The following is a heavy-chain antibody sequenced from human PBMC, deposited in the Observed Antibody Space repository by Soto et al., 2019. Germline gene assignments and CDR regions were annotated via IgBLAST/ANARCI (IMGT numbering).Heavy chain of an antibody. CDR2: INAGNGNT. V-gene: IGHV1-3*01. J-gene: IGHJ4*02. Sequence: ASVKVSCKASGYTFTSYAMHWVCQAPGQRLEWMGWINAGNGNTKYSQKFQGRVTITRDTSASTAYMELSSLRSEDTAVYYCAGENYGGNSIGYWGQGTLVTVSS. D-gene: IGHD4-17*01. CDR3: AGENYGGNSIGY. CDR1: GYTFTSYA.